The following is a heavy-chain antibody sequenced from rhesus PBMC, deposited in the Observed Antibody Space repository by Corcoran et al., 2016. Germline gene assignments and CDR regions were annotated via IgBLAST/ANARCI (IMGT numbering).Heavy chain of an antibody. CDR1: GFTFSSYG. Sequence: EVQLVEPGGGLVQPGGSLKLSCAASGFTFSSYGMSWVSQAPGKGLEWVSAINSGWGSQYYADSVKGRLTISRDNSKNTLSLQMNSLRAEDTAVYYCAKAWYSGSSYYFDYWGQGVLVTVSS. D-gene: IGHD6-25*01. J-gene: IGHJ4*01. CDR2: INSGWGSQ. CDR3: AKAWYSGSSYYFDY. V-gene: IGHV3S5*01.